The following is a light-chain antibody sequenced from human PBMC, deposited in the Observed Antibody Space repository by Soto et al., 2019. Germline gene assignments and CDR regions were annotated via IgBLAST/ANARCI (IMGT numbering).Light chain of an antibody. CDR1: QGISNF. V-gene: IGKV1-27*01. CDR2: AAS. J-gene: IGKJ5*01. Sequence: DIQMTQSPSSLSTSVGDRVTITCRASQGISNFLAWYQQKPGKVPKLLISAASTLQSGVPSRFSGSGSGTDFTLTITSHQPEHVATYYCQKYSSVITFGQGTRQEIK. CDR3: QKYSSVIT.